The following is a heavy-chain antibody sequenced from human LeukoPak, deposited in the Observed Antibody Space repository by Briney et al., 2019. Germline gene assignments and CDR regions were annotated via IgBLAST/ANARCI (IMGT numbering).Heavy chain of an antibody. Sequence: SGGSLRLSCAASGFTFSTYWMSWVRQAPGKGLEWVAIINQDGSENYYLDSVKGRFTISRDNAKNSLYLQMNSLRADDTAVYYCARVFRQLWLGFDYWGQGTLVTVSS. J-gene: IGHJ4*02. V-gene: IGHV3-7*01. CDR1: GFTFSTYW. CDR3: ARVFRQLWLGFDY. D-gene: IGHD5-18*01. CDR2: INQDGSEN.